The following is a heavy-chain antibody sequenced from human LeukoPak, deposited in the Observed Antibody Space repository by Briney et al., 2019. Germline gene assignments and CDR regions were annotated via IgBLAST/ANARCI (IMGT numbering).Heavy chain of an antibody. D-gene: IGHD5-24*01. Sequence: PGGSLRLSCAASGFTFSSYGMHWVRQAPGKGLEWVAVIWYDGSNKYYADSVKGRFTISRDNSKNTLYLQMNSLRAEDTAVYYCARDGDGYNYFDYWGQGTLVTVSS. CDR1: GFTFSSYG. CDR3: ARDGDGYNYFDY. CDR2: IWYDGSNK. V-gene: IGHV3-33*01. J-gene: IGHJ4*02.